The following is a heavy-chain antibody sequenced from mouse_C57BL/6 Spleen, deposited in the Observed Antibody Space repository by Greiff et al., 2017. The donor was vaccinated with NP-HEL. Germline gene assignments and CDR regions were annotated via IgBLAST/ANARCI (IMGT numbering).Heavy chain of an antibody. V-gene: IGHV2-2*01. CDR2: IWSGGST. Sequence: QVQLKQSGPGLVQPSQSLSITCTVSGFSLTSYGVHWVRQSPGKGLEWLGVIWSGGSTDYNAAFISRLSISKDNSKSQVFFKMNSLQADDTAIYYCAIYDYDEDAMDYWGQGTSVTVSS. J-gene: IGHJ4*01. D-gene: IGHD2-4*01. CDR1: GFSLTSYG. CDR3: AIYDYDEDAMDY.